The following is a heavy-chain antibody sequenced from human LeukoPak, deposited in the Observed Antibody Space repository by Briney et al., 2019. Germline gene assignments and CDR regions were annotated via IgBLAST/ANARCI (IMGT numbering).Heavy chain of an antibody. Sequence: PAETLSLTCAVSGGSISTYYWTWIRQPPGKGLEWIGYVDYSGSTNSNPSLKSRFTLSVDSSRNQFSLKVSSVTAADTAVYYCARVGSYCFDLWGRGTLVTVSS. D-gene: IGHD1-26*01. CDR2: VDYSGST. CDR1: GGSISTYY. CDR3: ARVGSYCFDL. J-gene: IGHJ2*01. V-gene: IGHV4-59*01.